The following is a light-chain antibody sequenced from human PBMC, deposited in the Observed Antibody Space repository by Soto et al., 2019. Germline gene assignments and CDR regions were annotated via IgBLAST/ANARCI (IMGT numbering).Light chain of an antibody. CDR3: QHYDDPPLS. V-gene: IGKV1-27*01. J-gene: IGKJ4*01. CDR1: RGISNY. CDR2: AAS. Sequence: DIQMTQSPSSLSASVGDRVTITCRASRGISNYLAWYQQKPGKVPKLLIYAASTLQSGVPFRFSGSGSGTDFTLTISSLQPEDVATYYCQHYDDPPLSFGGGTKVEI.